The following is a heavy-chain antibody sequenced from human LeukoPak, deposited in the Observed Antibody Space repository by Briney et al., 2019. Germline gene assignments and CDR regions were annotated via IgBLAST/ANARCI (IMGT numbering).Heavy chain of an antibody. CDR1: GFTFSPYG. J-gene: IGHJ4*02. D-gene: IGHD3-10*01. CDR3: AKLFESGTYNNFFHY. CDR2: ISRTATII. Sequence: GGSLRLSCAASGFTFSPYGMNWVRQAPGKGLEWISYISRTATIIHYADSVKGRFTISRDDAKNSLYLQMNSLRAEDTAVYYCAKLFESGTYNNFFHYWGQGTLVTVFS. V-gene: IGHV3-48*01.